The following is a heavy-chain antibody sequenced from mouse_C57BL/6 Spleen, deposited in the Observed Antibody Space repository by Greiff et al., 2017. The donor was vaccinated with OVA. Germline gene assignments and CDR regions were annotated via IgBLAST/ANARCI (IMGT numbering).Heavy chain of an antibody. D-gene: IGHD1-1*01. V-gene: IGHV1-50*01. CDR1: GYTFTSYW. CDR3: ARRITTVVAPYYAMDY. J-gene: IGHJ4*01. CDR2: IDPSDSYT. Sequence: QVQLQQPGAELVKPGASVKLSCKASGYTFTSYWMQWVKQRPGQGLEWIGEIDPSDSYTNYNQKFKGKAKLTVDTSSSTAYMQLSSLTSEDSAVYYCARRITTVVAPYYAMDYWGQGTSVTVSS.